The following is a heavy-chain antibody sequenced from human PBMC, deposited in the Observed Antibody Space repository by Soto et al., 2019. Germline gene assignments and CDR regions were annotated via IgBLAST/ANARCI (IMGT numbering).Heavy chain of an antibody. CDR1: GFSFGSYA. V-gene: IGHV3-23*01. CDR3: ARWSYLDY. D-gene: IGHD3-3*01. J-gene: IGHJ4*02. CDR2: ISGSDGKT. Sequence: GGSLRLSCAASGFSFGSYALSWVRQAPGKGLEWVSTISGSDGKTFCADSVKGRFSISRDTSQSTLYLQMNSLRADDTAMYYCARWSYLDYWGQGTRVTVSS.